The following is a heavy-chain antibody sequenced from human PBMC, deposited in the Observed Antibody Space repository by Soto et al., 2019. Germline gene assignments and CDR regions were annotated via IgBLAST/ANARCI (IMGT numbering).Heavy chain of an antibody. CDR3: ARLEDCSSTSCQKAIDY. D-gene: IGHD2-2*01. J-gene: IGHJ4*02. V-gene: IGHV4-31*03. Sequence: QVQLQESGPGLVKPSQTLSLTCTVSGGSISSGGYYWSWIRQHPGKGLEWIGYIYYSGSTYYNPSLKSRVTISVDTSKNQFSLKLSSVTAADTAVYYCARLEDCSSTSCQKAIDYWGQGTLVTVSS. CDR1: GGSISSGGYY. CDR2: IYYSGST.